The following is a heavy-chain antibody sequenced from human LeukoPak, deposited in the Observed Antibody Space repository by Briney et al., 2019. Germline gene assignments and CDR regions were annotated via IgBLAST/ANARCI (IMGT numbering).Heavy chain of an antibody. J-gene: IGHJ4*02. CDR3: ARVETMVRGVPYY. CDR1: GYTFTGYY. V-gene: IGHV1-2*02. CDR2: INPNSGGT. D-gene: IGHD3-10*01. Sequence: ASVKVSCKASGYTFTGYYMHWVRQAPGQGLEWMGWINPNSGGTNYAQKFQGRVTMTRDTSISTAYMELSRLRFDDTAVYYCARVETMVRGVPYYWGQGTLVTVSS.